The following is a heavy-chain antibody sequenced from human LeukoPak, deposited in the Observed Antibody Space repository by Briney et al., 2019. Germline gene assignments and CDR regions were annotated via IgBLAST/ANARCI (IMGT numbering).Heavy chain of an antibody. D-gene: IGHD3-22*01. Sequence: GGSLRLSCAASGFTFTSYAMSRVRQAPGKGLEWVSAISGNGGATYYADSVKGRFTISRDNSKNTLHLQMNSLRAEDTALYYCAKATTAIVVDNFFDYWGQGTLVSVSS. CDR3: AKATTAIVVDNFFDY. J-gene: IGHJ4*02. CDR1: GFTFTSYA. V-gene: IGHV3-23*01. CDR2: ISGNGGAT.